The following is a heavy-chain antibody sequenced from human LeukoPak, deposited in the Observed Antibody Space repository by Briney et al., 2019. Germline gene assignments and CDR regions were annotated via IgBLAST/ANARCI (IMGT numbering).Heavy chain of an antibody. CDR1: GFTFSRYW. CDR3: TRDSQDSYVYYMVV. D-gene: IGHD3-10*02. V-gene: IGHV3-7*01. CDR2: INQDGSVK. Sequence: AGSLSLSCSASGFTFSRYWMSWVRQAPGKGPEWVANINQDGSVKYYVDSVKGRFTISRASAKNSLYLQMNSLRAEDTAVYYCTRDSQDSYVYYMVVWGKGTTVTVSS. J-gene: IGHJ6*03.